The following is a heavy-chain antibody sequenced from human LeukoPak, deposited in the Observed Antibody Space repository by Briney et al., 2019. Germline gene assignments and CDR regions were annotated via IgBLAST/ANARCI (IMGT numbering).Heavy chain of an antibody. V-gene: IGHV3-48*01. J-gene: IGHJ4*02. Sequence: GGSLRLSCAVSGLIFNDYTMNWVRQAPGKGLEWVSYISSSTNTIYYADSVKGRFTISRDNAKSSLYLQMNSLRVEDTAVYYCASPGGGSGWAYYFEYWGQGTLVTVSS. CDR1: GLIFNDYT. D-gene: IGHD6-19*01. CDR2: ISSSTNTI. CDR3: ASPGGGSGWAYYFEY.